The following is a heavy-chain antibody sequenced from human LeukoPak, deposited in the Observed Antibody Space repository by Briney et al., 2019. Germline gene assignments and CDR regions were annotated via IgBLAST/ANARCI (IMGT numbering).Heavy chain of an antibody. V-gene: IGHV4-59*01. CDR1: GGSISSYY. CDR2: IYYSGST. J-gene: IGHJ5*02. CDR3: ARDNYGGNFPNWFDP. D-gene: IGHD4-23*01. Sequence: SETLSLTCTVSGGSISSYYWSWIRQPPGKRLEWIGYIYYSGSTNYNPSLKSRVTISVDTSKNQFSLKLSSVTAADTAVYYCARDNYGGNFPNWFDPWGQGTLVTVSS.